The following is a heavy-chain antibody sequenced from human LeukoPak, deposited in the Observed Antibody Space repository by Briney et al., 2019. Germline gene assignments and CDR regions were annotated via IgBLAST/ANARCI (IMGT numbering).Heavy chain of an antibody. CDR1: DDSISGYY. J-gene: IGHJ4*02. CDR2: IYYSGST. D-gene: IGHD5-18*01. CDR3: AREKFPGYNYGTFDY. V-gene: IGHV4-59*01. Sequence: SEPLSLTCTVSDDSISGYYWSWIRQPPGKGLEWIGFIYYSGSTNYNPSFKSRVTLSVDTSKNQFSLKLSSVTAADTAVYYCAREKFPGYNYGTFDYWGQGTLFTVSS.